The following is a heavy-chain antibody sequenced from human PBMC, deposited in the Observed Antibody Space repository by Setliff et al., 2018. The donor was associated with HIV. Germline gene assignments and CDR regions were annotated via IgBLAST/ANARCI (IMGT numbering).Heavy chain of an antibody. J-gene: IGHJ4*02. CDR2: IYHSGST. CDR3: ATNRVGNYPLDY. D-gene: IGHD1-7*01. V-gene: IGHV4-38-2*01. CDR1: GYSISSGYY. Sequence: SETLSLTCAVSGYSISSGYYWGWIRQPPGKGLEWIGSIYHSGSTYYNPSLKSRVTISVDTSKNQFSLKLSSVTAADTAVYYCATNRVGNYPLDYWGRGTLVTVSS.